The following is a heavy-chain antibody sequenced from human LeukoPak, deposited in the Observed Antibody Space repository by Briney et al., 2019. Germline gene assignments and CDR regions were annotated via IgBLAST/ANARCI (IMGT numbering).Heavy chain of an antibody. D-gene: IGHD3/OR15-3a*01. CDR1: GYTFTSYY. Sequence: ASVKVSCKASGYTFTSYYIHWVRQAPGQGLEWMGLIYSSSGRTTTGQKFQGRVTMTRDTSTSTVYMQLSSLRSEDTAVYYCARSGHPMISIDYWGRGTLVTVSS. CDR3: ARSGHPMISIDY. CDR2: IYSSSGRT. V-gene: IGHV1-46*01. J-gene: IGHJ4*02.